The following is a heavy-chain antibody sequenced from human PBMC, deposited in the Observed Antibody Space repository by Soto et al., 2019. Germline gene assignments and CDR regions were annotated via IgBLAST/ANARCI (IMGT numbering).Heavy chain of an antibody. CDR3: ARSPRSYYYYGMDV. Sequence: ASVKFSCKASGYTFTGYYMHWVRQAPGQGLEWMGWINPNSGGTNYAQKFQGGVTMTRDTSISTAYMELSRLRSDDTAVYYCARSPRSYYYYGMDVWGQGTTVTVSS. CDR2: INPNSGGT. J-gene: IGHJ6*02. CDR1: GYTFTGYY. V-gene: IGHV1-2*02.